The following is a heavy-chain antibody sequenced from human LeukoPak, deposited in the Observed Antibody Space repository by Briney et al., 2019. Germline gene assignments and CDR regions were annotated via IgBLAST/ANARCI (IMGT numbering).Heavy chain of an antibody. D-gene: IGHD6-19*01. CDR1: GGSISGSGYY. V-gene: IGHV4-30-2*01. CDR2: IYHTGTT. Sequence: SETLSLTCSVSGGSISGSGYYWSWIRQPLGKGLEWIGYIYHTGTTYYNPSLKSRVTVSIDRSKNQFSLRLTSVTAADTAVYYCARGQVAGDFDYWGQGTLVTVSS. J-gene: IGHJ4*02. CDR3: ARGQVAGDFDY.